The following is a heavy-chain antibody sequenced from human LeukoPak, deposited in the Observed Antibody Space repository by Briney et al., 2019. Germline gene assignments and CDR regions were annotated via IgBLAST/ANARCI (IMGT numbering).Heavy chain of an antibody. J-gene: IGHJ4*02. CDR3: ARSRIAAPSDFDY. V-gene: IGHV1-69*05. Sequence: SVKVSCKASGGTFSSYAISWVRQAPGQGLEWMGGIIPIFGTANYAQKFQGRVTITTDESTSTAYMELSSLRSEDTAVYYCARSRIAAPSDFDYWGQGTLVTVSS. CDR2: IIPIFGTA. D-gene: IGHD6-6*01. CDR1: GGTFSSYA.